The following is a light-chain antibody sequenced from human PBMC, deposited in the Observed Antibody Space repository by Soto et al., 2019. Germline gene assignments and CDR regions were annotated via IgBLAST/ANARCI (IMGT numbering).Light chain of an antibody. Sequence: IQITHSPSSLSASVLDRATITCRASQSINNYLGWYQQKPGKAPKLLIYAASSLQSGVPSRFSGSGSGTDFTLTISSLQPEDFATYYCLQDYNYPLTFGQGTKVDI. CDR2: AAS. V-gene: IGKV1-6*01. J-gene: IGKJ1*01. CDR3: LQDYNYPLT. CDR1: QSINNY.